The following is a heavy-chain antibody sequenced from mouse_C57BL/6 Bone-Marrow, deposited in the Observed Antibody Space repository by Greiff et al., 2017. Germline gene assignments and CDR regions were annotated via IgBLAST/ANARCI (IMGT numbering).Heavy chain of an antibody. D-gene: IGHD1-1*01. CDR3: ARDYGVATGYFDV. CDR2: ISNGGGST. Sequence: EVKLVESGGGLVQPGGSLKLSCAASGFTFSDYYMYWVRQTPEKRLEWVAYISNGGGSTYYPDTVKGRFTISRDNAKNTLYLQMSRLKSEDTAMYYCARDYGVATGYFDVWGTGTTVTVSS. CDR1: GFTFSDYY. J-gene: IGHJ1*03. V-gene: IGHV5-12*01.